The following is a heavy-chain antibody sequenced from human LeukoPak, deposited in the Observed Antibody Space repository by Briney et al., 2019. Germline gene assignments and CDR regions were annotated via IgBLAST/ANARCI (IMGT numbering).Heavy chain of an antibody. J-gene: IGHJ3*02. V-gene: IGHV4-4*07. CDR2: IYTSGST. CDR3: ARGPGIVVVPALKRNAFDI. CDR1: GGSISSYY. D-gene: IGHD2-2*01. Sequence: SETLSLTCTVSGGSISSYYWSWIRQPAGKGLEWIGRIYTSGSTNYNPSLKSRVTMSVGTSKNQFSLKLSSVTAADTAVYYCARGPGIVVVPALKRNAFDIWGQGTMVTVSS.